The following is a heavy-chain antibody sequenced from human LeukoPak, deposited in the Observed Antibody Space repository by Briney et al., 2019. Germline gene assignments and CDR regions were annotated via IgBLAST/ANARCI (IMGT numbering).Heavy chain of an antibody. J-gene: IGHJ4*02. CDR2: IKQDGSVA. CDR1: GITFSSYW. D-gene: IGHD2-15*01. CDR3: AGGQGYLIQL. V-gene: IGHV3-7*01. Sequence: GGSLRLSCAGSGITFSSYWMNWVRQAPGKGLEWVAIIKQDGSVAHYVDSVKGRLTISRDNAKNSLYLQINNLRAEDTAVYYCAGGQGYLIQLWGQGTLVTVSS.